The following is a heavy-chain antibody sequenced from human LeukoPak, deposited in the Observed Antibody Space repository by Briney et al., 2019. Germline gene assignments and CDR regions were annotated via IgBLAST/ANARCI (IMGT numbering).Heavy chain of an antibody. D-gene: IGHD3-22*01. CDR2: ISYDGSNK. V-gene: IGHV3-30*18. Sequence: PGGSLRLSCAASGFTFSRYGIHWVRQAPGKGLEWVAVISYDGSNKYYADSVKGRFTISRDNSKNTLYLQMNSLRAEDTAVYYCAKAGPGSYRYYYDSSGLPDDYWGQGTLVTVSS. J-gene: IGHJ4*02. CDR1: GFTFSRYG. CDR3: AKAGPGSYRYYYDSSGLPDDY.